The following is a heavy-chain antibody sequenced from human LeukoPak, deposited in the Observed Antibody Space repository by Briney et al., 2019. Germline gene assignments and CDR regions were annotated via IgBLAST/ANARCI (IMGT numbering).Heavy chain of an antibody. Sequence: EASVKVSCKASGYTFTSYGFSWVRQAPGQGLEWMGWISAYNGNTNYAQKLQGRVTMTTDTSTSTAYMELRSLRSDDTAVYYCARVSSEGMTTVTTAFDYWGQGTLVTVSS. V-gene: IGHV1-18*01. J-gene: IGHJ4*02. CDR3: ARVSSEGMTTVTTAFDY. CDR2: ISAYNGNT. D-gene: IGHD4-17*01. CDR1: GYTFTSYG.